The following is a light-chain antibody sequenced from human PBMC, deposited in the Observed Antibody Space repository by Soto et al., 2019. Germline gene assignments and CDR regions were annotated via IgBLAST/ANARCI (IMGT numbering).Light chain of an antibody. CDR2: DDN. CDR1: SSNIGGNS. Sequence: QSVLTQPPSVSAAPGQKVTISCSGSSSNIGGNSVSWYQQLPGTAPKLLIYDDNKRPSGIPDRFSGSKSGNTASLTISGLQPEDEADYYCSSYTSSNTHMYVFGIGTKVTVL. J-gene: IGLJ1*01. CDR3: SSYTSSNTHMYV. V-gene: IGLV1-51*01.